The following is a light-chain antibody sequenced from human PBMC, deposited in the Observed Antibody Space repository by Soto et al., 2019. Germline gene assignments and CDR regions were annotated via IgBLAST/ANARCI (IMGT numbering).Light chain of an antibody. CDR2: AAS. CDR3: QQSYSTPYT. CDR1: QSISSH. J-gene: IGKJ2*01. V-gene: IGKV1-39*01. Sequence: DIQMTQSPSSLSAFVGDRVTVTCRASQSISSHLNWYQQKPGKAPKLLIYAASSLQSGIPSRFSGSGSGTDCTLTISSLQPEDFATYYCQQSYSTPYTFGQGTKLEIK.